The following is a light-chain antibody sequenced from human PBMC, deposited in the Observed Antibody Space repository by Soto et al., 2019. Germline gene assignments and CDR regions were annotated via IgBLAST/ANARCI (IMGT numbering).Light chain of an antibody. CDR3: ATWDDSLNGLV. CDR2: NNN. J-gene: IGLJ2*01. CDR1: NSNIGSNT. V-gene: IGLV1-44*01. Sequence: QSVLTQPPSASGTLGHRVTISCSGSNSNIGSNTVNWYRQLPGTAPKLLIHNNNQWPSGVPERFSASKSGTSASLAISGLQSDYEADYYCATWDDSLNGLVFGGGTKVTVL.